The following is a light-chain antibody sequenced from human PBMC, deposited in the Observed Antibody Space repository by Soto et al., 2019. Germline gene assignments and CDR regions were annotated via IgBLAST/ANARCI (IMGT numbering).Light chain of an antibody. V-gene: IGKV3-15*01. CDR3: QQLKSYPQT. J-gene: IGKJ1*01. CDR2: GAS. Sequence: IVMTQSPATLSVSPGQRATLSCRASLSVSSNLAWYQHKPGQAPRLLIYGASTRATGIPARFSGSGSGTEFTLTINSLQSEDFATYYCQQLKSYPQTFGQGTKVEIK. CDR1: LSVSSN.